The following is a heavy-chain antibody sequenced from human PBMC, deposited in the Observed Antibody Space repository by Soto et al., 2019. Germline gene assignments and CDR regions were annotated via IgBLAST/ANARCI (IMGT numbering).Heavy chain of an antibody. CDR1: GGSISSRGYS. CDR3: GRVPTP. V-gene: IGHV4-30-2*01. D-gene: IGHD2-2*01. J-gene: IGHJ5*02. CDR2: IYHSGST. Sequence: SETLSLTCAVSGGSISSRGYSWSWIRQPPGKGLEWIGYIYHSGSTYYNPSLKSRVTISVDRSKNQFSLKLSSVTAADTAVYYCGRVPTPWGQGTLVTVS.